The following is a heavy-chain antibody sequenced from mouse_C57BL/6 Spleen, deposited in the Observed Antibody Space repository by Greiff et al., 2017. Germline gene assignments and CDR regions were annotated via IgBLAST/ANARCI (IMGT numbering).Heavy chain of an antibody. V-gene: IGHV1-69*01. J-gene: IGHJ4*01. CDR2: IDPSDSYT. CDR1: GYTFTSYW. CDR3: ARKLGYAMDY. Sequence: VQLQQSGAELVMPGASVKLSCKASGYTFTSYWMHWVKQRPGQGLEWIGEIDPSDSYTNYNQKFKGKSTLTVDKSSSTAYMQLSSLTSEDSAVYYCARKLGYAMDYWGQGTSVTVSS. D-gene: IGHD4-1*01.